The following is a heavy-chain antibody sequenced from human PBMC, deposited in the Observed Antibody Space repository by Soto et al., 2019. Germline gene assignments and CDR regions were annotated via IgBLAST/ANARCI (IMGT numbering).Heavy chain of an antibody. CDR1: GITFTSRA. D-gene: IGHD3-16*01. Sequence: EVKLLESGGTLVLPGGSLRLSCEVSGITFTSRAMSWVRQAPGQGLEWVSTISGSVATTYYAEPVKGRFTISRDTSRNTLYLQMNNLRVDDTAVYYCAATYVYYHGSDVWGHGTAVTVSS. CDR2: ISGSVATT. J-gene: IGHJ6*01. CDR3: AATYVYYHGSDV. V-gene: IGHV3-23*01.